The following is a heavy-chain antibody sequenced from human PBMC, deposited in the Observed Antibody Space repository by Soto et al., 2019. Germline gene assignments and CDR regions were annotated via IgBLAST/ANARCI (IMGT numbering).Heavy chain of an antibody. CDR3: AKGTRITIFGVAKEHNWFDP. CDR1: GYTFTRYY. V-gene: IGHV1-46*01. CDR2: INPSAGST. Sequence: ASVTVSCKASGYTFTRYYMHWVRQAPGQGPEWMGIINPSAGSTSYSQKYQGRVSMTRDTSTSTVYMELGSLRSEDTAVYYGAKGTRITIFGVAKEHNWFDPWGQGTLVTVSS. D-gene: IGHD3-3*01. J-gene: IGHJ5*02.